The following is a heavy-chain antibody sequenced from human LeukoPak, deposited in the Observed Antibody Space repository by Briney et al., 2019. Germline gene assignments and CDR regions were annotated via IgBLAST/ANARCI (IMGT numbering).Heavy chain of an antibody. CDR2: ILHSGIT. CDR1: GGSLSGYY. D-gene: IGHD2-2*01. V-gene: IGHV4-34*12. CDR3: AGALAWQFPRYCSTTSFDY. Sequence: SETLSLTRAVYGGSLSGYYWSWMRPPPGKGLEWIGDILHSGITHYNPSLQSRVAIPVDTSKNQSSLKLRSVTAADTALHFCAGALAWQFPRYCSTTSFDYWGQGTLVTVSS. J-gene: IGHJ4*02.